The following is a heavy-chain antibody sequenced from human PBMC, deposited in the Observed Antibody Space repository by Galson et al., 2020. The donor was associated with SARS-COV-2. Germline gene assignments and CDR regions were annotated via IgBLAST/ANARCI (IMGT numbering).Heavy chain of an antibody. D-gene: IGHD3-22*01. Sequence: GESLKISCAASGFSFSDYWMNWVRQAPGKGLVWVSRINTYGNSTNYADSVRGRFTVSRENAKNMLYLQMNSLRAEDTAVYYCVRHSSGDYWGQGALVTVSS. J-gene: IGHJ4*02. CDR1: GFSFSDYW. CDR3: VRHSSGDY. CDR2: INTYGNST. V-gene: IGHV3-74*01.